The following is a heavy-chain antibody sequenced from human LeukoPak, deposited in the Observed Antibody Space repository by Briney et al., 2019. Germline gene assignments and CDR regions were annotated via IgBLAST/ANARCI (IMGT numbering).Heavy chain of an antibody. CDR1: GDSVSSNSVA. J-gene: IGHJ4*02. V-gene: IGHV6-1*01. D-gene: IGHD2-15*01. CDR3: TRDLYCSGASCSFDY. Sequence: SETLSLTCAISGDSVSSNSVAWNWIRQSPSRGLEWLGRTYYRSKWYNDYAGSVRGRITITPDTSNNQFSLQLNSVTPEDTAVYYCTRDLYCSGASCSFDYWGQGTLVAVSS. CDR2: TYYRSKWYN.